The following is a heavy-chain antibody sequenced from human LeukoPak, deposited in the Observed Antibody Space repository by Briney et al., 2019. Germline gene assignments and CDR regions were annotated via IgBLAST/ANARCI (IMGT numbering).Heavy chain of an antibody. D-gene: IGHD4-11*01. V-gene: IGHV3-7*03. CDR1: GFTFISNW. Sequence: GSLRLSCAASGFTFISNWMSWVRQAPGKGLGWVASINSDGSDKYYVDSVKGRFAISRDNAKNSLFLEMNGLRAGDTAVYYCAKLRGTVTTWDYWGLGTLVTVSS. CDR3: AKLRGTVTTWDY. CDR2: INSDGSDK. J-gene: IGHJ4*02.